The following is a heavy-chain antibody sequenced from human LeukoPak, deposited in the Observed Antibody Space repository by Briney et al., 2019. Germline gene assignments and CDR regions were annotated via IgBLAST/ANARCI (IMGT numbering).Heavy chain of an antibody. CDR3: ARDVYGIVGAKRPVWFDP. CDR1: GGSISSGGYY. Sequence: PSETLSLTCTVSGGSISSGGYYWSWIRQPPGKGLEWIGYIYHSGSTYYNPSLKSRVTISVDRSKNQFSLKLSSVTAADTAVYYCARDVYGIVGAKRPVWFDPWGQGTLVTVSS. CDR2: IYHSGST. J-gene: IGHJ5*02. V-gene: IGHV4-30-2*01. D-gene: IGHD1-26*01.